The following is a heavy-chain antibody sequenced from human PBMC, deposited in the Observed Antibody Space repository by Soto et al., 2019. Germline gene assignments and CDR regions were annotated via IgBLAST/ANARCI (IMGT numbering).Heavy chain of an antibody. CDR1: AFTFNTYA. CDR3: AKSGGASPYYFDY. Sequence: EVQLLESGGGLVQPGGSLRLSCAASAFTFNTYAMGWVCQAPGKGLEWVSASSVSGGGAYYADSVKGRFTISRDTSKNTLYLQMNSLRADDTAVYYCAKSGGASPYYFDYWGRGTLVTVSS. J-gene: IGHJ4*02. D-gene: IGHD2-15*01. CDR2: SSVSGGGA. V-gene: IGHV3-23*01.